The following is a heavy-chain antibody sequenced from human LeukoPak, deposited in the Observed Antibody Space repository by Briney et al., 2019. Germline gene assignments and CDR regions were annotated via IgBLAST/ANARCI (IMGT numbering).Heavy chain of an antibody. CDR2: IYYSGST. CDR1: GGSISSYY. V-gene: IGHV4-59*01. D-gene: IGHD2-2*01. Sequence: SETLSLTCTVSGGSISSYYWNWIRQPPGKGLEWIGYIYYSGSTNYNPPLKSRVTISVDTSKNQFSLNLSSVTAADTAVYYCARGVPATGLLFDYWGQGTLVTASS. CDR3: ARGVPATGLLFDY. J-gene: IGHJ4*02.